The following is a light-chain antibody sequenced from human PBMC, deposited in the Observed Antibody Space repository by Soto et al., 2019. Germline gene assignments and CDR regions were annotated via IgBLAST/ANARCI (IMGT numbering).Light chain of an antibody. J-gene: IGLJ1*01. CDR2: DVS. V-gene: IGLV2-14*01. CDR1: SSDVGGYNY. CDR3: NSYTSSSTQV. Sequence: QSALTQPASVSGSPGQSTTISCTGTSSDVGGYNYVSWYQQHPGKAPKLMIYDVSNRPSGVSNRFSGSKSGNTASLTISGLQAEDEADYYCNSYTSSSTQVFGAGTKVTVL.